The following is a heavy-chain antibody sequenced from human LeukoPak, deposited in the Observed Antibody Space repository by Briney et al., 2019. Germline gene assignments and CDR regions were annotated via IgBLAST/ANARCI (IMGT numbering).Heavy chain of an antibody. Sequence: SETLSLTCTVSGDSLRSYYWSWIRQPPGEGLEWIGYIYYGGSTNYNPSLKSRVTMSVDTSKNQFSLKLSSVTAADTAVYYCARLRGNSYGLDYWGQGALVTVSS. V-gene: IGHV4-59*01. CDR2: IYYGGST. CDR1: GDSLRSYY. J-gene: IGHJ4*02. D-gene: IGHD5-18*01. CDR3: ARLRGNSYGLDY.